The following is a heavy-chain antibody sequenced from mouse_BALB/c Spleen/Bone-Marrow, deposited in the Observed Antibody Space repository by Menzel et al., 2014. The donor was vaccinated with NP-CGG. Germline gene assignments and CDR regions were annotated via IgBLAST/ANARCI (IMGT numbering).Heavy chain of an antibody. Sequence: QVTLKESGAALVKPGASVKLSCKASGYSFTRYYMYWVKQRPGQGLEWIGEINPSNGGTNFNEKFKSKATLTVDKSSSTAYMQFSSLTSEDSAVXXXXXXXXXXWYXDVWGAGTTVTVSS. CDR3: XXXXXXXWYXDV. CDR1: GYSFTRYY. V-gene: IGHV1S81*02. J-gene: IGHJ1*01. CDR2: INPSNGGT.